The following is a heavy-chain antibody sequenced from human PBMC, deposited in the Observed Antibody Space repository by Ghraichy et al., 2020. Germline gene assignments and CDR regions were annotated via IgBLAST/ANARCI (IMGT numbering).Heavy chain of an antibody. CDR2: IIPILGIA. CDR3: ARAGEMGCSGGSCYSPRKTINGYFDL. Sequence: SVKVSCKASGGTFSSYAISWVRQAPGQGLEWMGGIIPILGIANYARKFQGRVTITADKSTSTAYMELSSLRSEDTAVYYCARAGEMGCSGGSCYSPRKTINGYFDLWGRGTLVTVSS. CDR1: GGTFSSYA. V-gene: IGHV1-69*10. D-gene: IGHD2-15*01. J-gene: IGHJ2*01.